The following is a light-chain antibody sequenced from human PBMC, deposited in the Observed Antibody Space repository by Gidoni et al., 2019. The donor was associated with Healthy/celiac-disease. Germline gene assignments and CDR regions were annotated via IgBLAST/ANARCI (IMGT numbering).Light chain of an antibody. CDR2: AAS. CDR3: QQSYSTPRYT. J-gene: IGKJ2*01. CDR1: QSISSY. Sequence: IQMTQFPSSLSASVGDRVTITCRASQSISSYLNWYQQKPGKAPKLLIYAASSLQSGVPSRFSGSGSGTDFTLTISSLQPEDFATYYCQQSYSTPRYTFGQGTKLEIK. V-gene: IGKV1-39*01.